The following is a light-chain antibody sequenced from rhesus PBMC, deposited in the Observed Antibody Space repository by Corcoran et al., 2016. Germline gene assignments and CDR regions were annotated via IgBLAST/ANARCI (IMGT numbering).Light chain of an antibody. CDR2: DAS. J-gene: IGKJ1*01. CDR1: QSVSSS. V-gene: IGKV3-35*01. CDR3: QQYSNWPWT. Sequence: EIVLTQSPATLSLSPGERATLSCRASQSVSSSLAWYQPKPGQAPRLLIYDASRRATGIPDRFSGSGSGTDFNLTISSLEPEDVGVYYCQQYSNWPWTFGQGTKVEIK.